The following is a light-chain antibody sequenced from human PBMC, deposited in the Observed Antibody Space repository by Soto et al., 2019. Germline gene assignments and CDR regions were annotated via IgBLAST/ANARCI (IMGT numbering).Light chain of an antibody. CDR2: DAY. J-gene: IGKJ5*01. CDR1: QSVSSSC. V-gene: IGKV3-11*01. Sequence: EIVLTQSPGTLSLSPGERATLSCRASQSVSSSCLAWYQQKPGQAPRLLIYDAYNRATGIPPRFSGSGSGTDFTLTISSLEPEDSAVYYCQQRHMWPITFGQGTRLEI. CDR3: QQRHMWPIT.